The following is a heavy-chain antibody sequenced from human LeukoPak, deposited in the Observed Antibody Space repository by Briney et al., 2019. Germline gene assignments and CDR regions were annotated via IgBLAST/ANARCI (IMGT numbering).Heavy chain of an antibody. Sequence: GGSLRLSCAASGFTFDDYGMSWVRQAPGKGLEWVSGINWNGGSTGYADSVKGRFTISRDNAKNSLYLQMNSLRAEDTAVYYRAREGVTAPGDYWGQGTLVTVSS. CDR1: GFTFDDYG. CDR3: AREGVTAPGDY. D-gene: IGHD2-21*02. CDR2: INWNGGST. V-gene: IGHV3-20*04. J-gene: IGHJ4*02.